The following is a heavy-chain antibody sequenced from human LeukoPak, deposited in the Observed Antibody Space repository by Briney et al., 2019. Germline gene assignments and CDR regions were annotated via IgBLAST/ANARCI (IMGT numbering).Heavy chain of an antibody. Sequence: SQTLSLTCTVSGGSISSGSYYWSWIRQPAGKGLEWIGRIYTSGSTNYNPSLKSRVTISVDTSKNQFSLKLSSVTAADTAVYYCARVYSSVHPLFDYWGQGTLVTVSS. CDR3: ARVYSSVHPLFDY. CDR1: GGSISSGSYY. J-gene: IGHJ4*02. D-gene: IGHD6-25*01. CDR2: IYTSGST. V-gene: IGHV4-61*02.